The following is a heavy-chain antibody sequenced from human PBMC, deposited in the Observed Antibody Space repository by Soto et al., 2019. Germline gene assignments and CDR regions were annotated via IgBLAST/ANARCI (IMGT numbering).Heavy chain of an antibody. D-gene: IGHD5-18*01. CDR3: ARDSSGLPCDY. J-gene: IGHJ4*02. CDR1: GFTFSSYG. V-gene: IGHV3-33*01. Sequence: GGSLRLSCAASGFTFSSYGMHWVRQAPGKGLEWVAVIWYDGSNKYYADSVKGRFTISRDNSKNTLYLQMNSLRAEDTAVYYCARDSSGLPCDYWGQGTLVTVS. CDR2: IWYDGSNK.